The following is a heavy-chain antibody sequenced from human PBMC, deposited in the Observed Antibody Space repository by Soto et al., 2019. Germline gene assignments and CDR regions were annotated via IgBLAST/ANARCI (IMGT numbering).Heavy chain of an antibody. CDR2: IHTAKGNT. Sequence: GASVKVSCKASGETFTNNVIHWRRQAPGQTLEWMGWIHTAKGNTKYSQKFEARVTLTRDTAASTAYMELNSLRSDDTAVYYCARDPIWTYTWNYARLNYLDPWGQGTLVTVSS. J-gene: IGHJ5*02. CDR1: GETFTNNV. CDR3: ARDPIWTYTWNYARLNYLDP. D-gene: IGHD1-7*01. V-gene: IGHV1-3*04.